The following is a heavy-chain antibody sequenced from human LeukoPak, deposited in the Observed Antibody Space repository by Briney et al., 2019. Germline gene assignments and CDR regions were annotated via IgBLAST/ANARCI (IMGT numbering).Heavy chain of an antibody. CDR3: ARQPDKWEPRRAFDY. CDR2: IYPGDSDT. J-gene: IGHJ4*02. Sequence: GESLKISCKGSGYSFTSYWIGWVRQMPGKGLEWMGIIYPGDSDTRYSPSFQGQVTISADKSISTAYLQWSSLKASDTAMYYCARQPDKWEPRRAFDYWGQGTLVTVSS. CDR1: GYSFTSYW. V-gene: IGHV5-51*01. D-gene: IGHD1-26*01.